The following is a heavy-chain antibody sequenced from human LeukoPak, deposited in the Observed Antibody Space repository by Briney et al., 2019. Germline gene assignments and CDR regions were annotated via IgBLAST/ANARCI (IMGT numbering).Heavy chain of an antibody. V-gene: IGHV3-7*01. D-gene: IGHD3-22*01. CDR1: GFTFSNNW. CDR2: VKKDESEK. J-gene: IGHJ4*02. CDR3: AKDDSSGYFWGWFDY. Sequence: GGSLRLSCAASGFTFSNNWMTWVRQAPGKGLEWVASVKKDESEKYYVDSVKGRFTISRDNAKNSLYLQMNSLRVEDTAVYYCAKDDSSGYFWGWFDYWGQGTLVTVSS.